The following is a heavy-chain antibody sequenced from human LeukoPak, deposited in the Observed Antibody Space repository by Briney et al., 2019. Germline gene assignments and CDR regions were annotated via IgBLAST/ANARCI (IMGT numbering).Heavy chain of an antibody. Sequence: GESLKISCKGSGYNFATHWIAWVRHMPGKGLGSMGIIYPGDSDARYNPSFQGQVTISVDKRISTAYMQWNSLEASDTAMYYCVRRYYYDGTGSYFDYWGQGTLVTVS. CDR3: VRRYYYDGTGSYFDY. CDR2: IYPGDSDA. J-gene: IGHJ4*02. CDR1: GYNFATHW. D-gene: IGHD3-22*01. V-gene: IGHV5-51*04.